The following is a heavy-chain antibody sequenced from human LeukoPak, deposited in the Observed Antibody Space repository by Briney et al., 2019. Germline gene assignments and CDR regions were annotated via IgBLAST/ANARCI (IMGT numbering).Heavy chain of an antibody. Sequence: GGSLRLSCAASGFTFSSYAMSWVRQAPGKGLEWVSAISGSGGSTYYADSVKGRFTISRDNSKNTLYLQMNSLRPEDTAVYYCATDHYDSGSPFFDYWGQGILVTVSS. CDR3: ATDHYDSGSPFFDY. V-gene: IGHV3-23*01. CDR2: ISGSGGST. J-gene: IGHJ4*02. CDR1: GFTFSSYA. D-gene: IGHD3-10*01.